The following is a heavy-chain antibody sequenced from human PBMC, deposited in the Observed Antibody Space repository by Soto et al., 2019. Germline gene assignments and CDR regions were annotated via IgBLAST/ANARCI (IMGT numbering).Heavy chain of an antibody. Sequence: ASVKVSCKASGYTFTSYGISWVRQAPGQGLEWMGWISAYNGNTNYAQKLQGRVTMTTDTSTDTAYMELSSLRSEDTAVYYCAIQYYYGSGSYWSSWFDPWGQGTLVTVSS. J-gene: IGHJ5*02. D-gene: IGHD3-10*01. CDR3: AIQYYYGSGSYWSSWFDP. V-gene: IGHV1-18*04. CDR2: ISAYNGNT. CDR1: GYTFTSYG.